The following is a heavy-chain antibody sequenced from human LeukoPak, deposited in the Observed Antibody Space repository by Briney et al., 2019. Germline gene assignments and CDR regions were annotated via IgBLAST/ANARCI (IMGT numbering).Heavy chain of an antibody. CDR1: GYTFISYG. CDR3: AREAVAGVWYFDL. J-gene: IGHJ2*01. V-gene: IGHV1-18*01. D-gene: IGHD6-19*01. Sequence: ASVMVSCKAAGYTFISYGFSWVRQAPGQGLEWMGWISRKSGTAHYAQNFQGRLIMTTDTSTSTAYMELRSLRSDDTAVYYCAREAVAGVWYFDLWGRGTLVTVSS. CDR2: ISRKSGTA.